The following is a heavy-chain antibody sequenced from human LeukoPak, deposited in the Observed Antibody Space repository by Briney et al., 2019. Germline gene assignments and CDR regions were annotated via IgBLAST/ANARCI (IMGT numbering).Heavy chain of an antibody. V-gene: IGHV3-23*01. CDR1: GFTFSSYG. CDR3: APQYPYYYGSGSAH. D-gene: IGHD3-10*01. CDR2: ISGSGGST. Sequence: PGGSLRLSCAASGFTFSSYGMSWVRQAPGKGLEWVSAISGSGGSTYYADSVKGRFTISRDNSKNTLYLQMNSLRAEDTAVYYCAPQYPYYYGSGSAHWGQGTLVTVSS. J-gene: IGHJ4*02.